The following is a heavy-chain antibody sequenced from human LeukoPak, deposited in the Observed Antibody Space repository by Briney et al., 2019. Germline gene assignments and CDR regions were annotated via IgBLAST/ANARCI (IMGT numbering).Heavy chain of an antibody. D-gene: IGHD3-9*01. CDR3: GKTDIYFNPIDY. Sequence: SETLSLTCAVSGGSISSSDWWSWVRQPPGRGLEWIGYIYRSENPTYNPSLTSRVTMSMDYSKNQFSLNVRFVTAADTAIYYCGKTDIYFNPIDYWGPGSLVTVSS. CDR1: GGSISSSDW. CDR2: IYRSENP. V-gene: IGHV4/OR15-8*02. J-gene: IGHJ4*02.